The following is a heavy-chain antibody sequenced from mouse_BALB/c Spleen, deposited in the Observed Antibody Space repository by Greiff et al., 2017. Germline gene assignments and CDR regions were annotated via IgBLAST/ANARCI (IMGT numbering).Heavy chain of an antibody. Sequence: DVKLVESGGDLVKPGGSLKLSCAASGFTFSSYGMSWVRQTPDKRLEWVATISSGGSYTYYPDSVKGRFTISRDNAKNTLYLQMSSLKSEDTAMYYCARQGMVTYYFDYWGQGTTLTVSS. CDR1: GFTFSSYG. D-gene: IGHD2-10*02. CDR2: ISSGGSYT. J-gene: IGHJ2*01. V-gene: IGHV5-6*02. CDR3: ARQGMVTYYFDY.